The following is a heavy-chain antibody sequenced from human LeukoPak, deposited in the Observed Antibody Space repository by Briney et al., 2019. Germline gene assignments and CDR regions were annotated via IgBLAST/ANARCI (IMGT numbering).Heavy chain of an antibody. Sequence: PSETLSLTCAVSGVAISRGGYAWNWIRQPPGKGLEWIGEITHGGSTNYNPSLKSRVTLSVDTSKNQFSLKLSSVTAADTAVYYCARRGYGDYEWLFWGQGTLVTVSS. CDR2: ITHGGST. CDR3: ARRGYGDYEWLF. V-gene: IGHV4-34*01. D-gene: IGHD4-17*01. J-gene: IGHJ4*02. CDR1: GVAISRGGYA.